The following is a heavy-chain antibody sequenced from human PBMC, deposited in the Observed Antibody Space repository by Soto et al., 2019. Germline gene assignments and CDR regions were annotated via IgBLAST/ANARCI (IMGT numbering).Heavy chain of an antibody. CDR3: ARSYTGSKLDY. D-gene: IGHD2-8*02. CDR2: INHSGST. CDR1: GGSFSGYY. J-gene: IGHJ4*02. V-gene: IGHV4-34*01. Sequence: PSETLSLTCAVYGGSFSGYYWSWIRQPPGKGLEWLGEINHSGSTNYKSSLRSRLTISADTSKNQFSLKLSSVTAADTAVYYCARSYTGSKLDYWGQGTPVTVSS.